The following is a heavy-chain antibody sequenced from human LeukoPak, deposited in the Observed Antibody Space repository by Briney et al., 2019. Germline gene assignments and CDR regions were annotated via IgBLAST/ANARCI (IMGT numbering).Heavy chain of an antibody. CDR3: ARKSPAILEWLLGDYYYYYMDV. CDR1: GGSISSGSYY. J-gene: IGHJ6*03. Sequence: PSETLSLTCTVSGGSISSGSYYWSWIRQPAGKGLEWIGRIYTSGSTNYNPSLKSRVTLSVDPSKNQFSLKLSSVTAADTAVYYCARKSPAILEWLLGDYYYYYMDVWGKGTTVTVSS. CDR2: IYTSGST. V-gene: IGHV4-61*02. D-gene: IGHD3-3*01.